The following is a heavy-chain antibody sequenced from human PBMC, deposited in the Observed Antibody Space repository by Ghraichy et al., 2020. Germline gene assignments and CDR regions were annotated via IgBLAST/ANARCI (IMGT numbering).Heavy chain of an antibody. CDR3: AREANSGSYYRGYYYYYGMDV. D-gene: IGHD3-10*01. V-gene: IGHV3-7*01. Sequence: AGSLRLSCAASGFTFSSYWMSWVRQAPGKGLEWVANIKQDGSEKYYVDSVKGRFTISRDNAKNSLYLQMNSLRAEDTAVYYCAREANSGSYYRGYYYYYGMDVWGQGTTVTVSS. CDR1: GFTFSSYW. CDR2: IKQDGSEK. J-gene: IGHJ6*02.